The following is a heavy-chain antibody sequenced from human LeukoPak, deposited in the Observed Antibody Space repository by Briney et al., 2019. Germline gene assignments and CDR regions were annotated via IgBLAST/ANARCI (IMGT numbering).Heavy chain of an antibody. CDR3: ARSLSTAGIDY. Sequence: PSETLSLTCTVSGGSITSFYWNWIRQPAGKGLGWIGRIDTSGSTNYNPSLKSRVTMSVDTSKNQFSLRLSSVTAADTAVYYCARSLSTAGIDYWGQGTLVTVSS. J-gene: IGHJ4*02. D-gene: IGHD2-2*01. CDR1: GGSITSFY. V-gene: IGHV4-4*07. CDR2: IDTSGST.